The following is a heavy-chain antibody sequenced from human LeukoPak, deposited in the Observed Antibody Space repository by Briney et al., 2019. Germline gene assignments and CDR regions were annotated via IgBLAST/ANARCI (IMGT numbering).Heavy chain of an antibody. CDR2: ITASGDST. V-gene: IGHV3-23*01. D-gene: IGHD3-3*01. CDR1: GFPFSSYP. CDR3: VRESGVWSGLGIGRPLDV. J-gene: IGHJ6*04. Sequence: GGSLRLSCAGSGFPFSSYPISWVRQPPGKGLEWVSAITASGDSTYYADSVKGRFTISRDNAENSLYLQMNSLRAEDTAIYYCVRESGVWSGLGIGRPLDVWGKGTAVTVSS.